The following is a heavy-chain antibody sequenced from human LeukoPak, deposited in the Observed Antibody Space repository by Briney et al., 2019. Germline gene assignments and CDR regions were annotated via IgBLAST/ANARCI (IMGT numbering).Heavy chain of an antibody. D-gene: IGHD3-22*01. CDR3: ASGDYYDSSGPGY. Sequence: SVKVSCKASGGTFSSYAIIWVRQAPGQGLEWMGRIIPILGIANYAQKFQGRVTITADKSTSTAYMELSSLRSEDTAVYYCASGDYYDSSGPGYWGQGTLVTVSS. V-gene: IGHV1-69*04. CDR2: IIPILGIA. J-gene: IGHJ4*02. CDR1: GGTFSSYA.